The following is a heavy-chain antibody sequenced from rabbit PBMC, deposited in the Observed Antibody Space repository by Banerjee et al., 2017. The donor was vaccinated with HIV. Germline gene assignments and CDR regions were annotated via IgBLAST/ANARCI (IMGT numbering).Heavy chain of an antibody. J-gene: IGHJ4*01. CDR2: INTSSGNT. CDR1: GFSFSNKYV. D-gene: IGHD6-1*01. Sequence: QEQLEESGGDLVKPEGSLTLTCTASGFSFSNKYVMCWVRQAPGKGLEWIACINTSSGNTVYATWAKGRFTISRTSSTTVALQMTSLTAADTATYFCARGALGTGYGDATFNFWGQGTLVTVS. CDR3: ARGALGTGYGDATFNF. V-gene: IGHV1S45*01.